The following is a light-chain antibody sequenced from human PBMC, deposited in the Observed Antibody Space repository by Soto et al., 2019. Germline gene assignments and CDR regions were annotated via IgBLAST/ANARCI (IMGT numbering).Light chain of an antibody. CDR1: SSDVGGYNY. Sequence: QSVLTQPSSASGSPGQSVTISCTGTSSDVGGYNYVSWYQQHPGKAPKLMIYEVSHRPSGVSNRFSGSKSGNTASLTISGLQAEDEADYYCSSYTSSTFYVFGTGTKVTVL. CDR3: SSYTSSTFYV. V-gene: IGLV2-14*01. CDR2: EVS. J-gene: IGLJ1*01.